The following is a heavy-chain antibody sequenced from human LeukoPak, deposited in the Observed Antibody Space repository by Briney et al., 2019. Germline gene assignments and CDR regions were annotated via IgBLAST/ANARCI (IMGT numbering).Heavy chain of an antibody. D-gene: IGHD6-19*01. CDR3: ARSLQWLVRGGPSWFDP. CDR1: GYSISSGYY. CDR2: IYHSGST. J-gene: IGHJ5*02. V-gene: IGHV4-38-2*01. Sequence: SETLSLTCAVSGYSISSGYYWGWIRQPPGKGLEWIGSIYHSGSTYYNPSLKRRVTISVDTSKNQFSLKLSSVTAADTAVYYCARSLQWLVRGGPSWFDPWGQGTLVTVSS.